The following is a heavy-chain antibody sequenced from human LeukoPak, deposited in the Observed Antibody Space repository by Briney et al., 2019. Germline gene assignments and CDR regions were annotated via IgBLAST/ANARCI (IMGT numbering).Heavy chain of an antibody. CDR1: GFPFSTYG. V-gene: IGHV3-30*02. CDR2: IRNDGNRK. J-gene: IGHJ6*03. CDR3: AKSPIKGYYFMDV. Sequence: GGSLRLSCATSGFPFSTYGLHWVRQAPGKGLEWVTFIRNDGNRKSYADSVKGRFTISRDNSKNTLYLQINSLRTEDTAVYYCAKSPIKGYYFMDVWGKGTTVTVSS.